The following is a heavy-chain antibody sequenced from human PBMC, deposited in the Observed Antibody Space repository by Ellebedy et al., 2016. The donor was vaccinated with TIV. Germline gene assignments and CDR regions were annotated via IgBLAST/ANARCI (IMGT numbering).Heavy chain of an antibody. CDR3: ARQPYCGGDCYSHYDY. V-gene: IGHV4-59*08. CDR1: GGSISSYY. CDR2: IYYSGST. Sequence: SETLSLTXTVSGGSISSYYWSWIRQPPGKGLEWIGYIYYSGSTNYNPSLKSRVTISVDTSKNQFSLKLSSVTAADTAVYYCARQPYCGGDCYSHYDYWGQGTLVTVSS. D-gene: IGHD2-21*02. J-gene: IGHJ4*02.